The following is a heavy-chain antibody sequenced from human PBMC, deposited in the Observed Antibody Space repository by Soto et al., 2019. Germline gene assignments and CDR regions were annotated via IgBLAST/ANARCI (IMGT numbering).Heavy chain of an antibody. CDR3: ARRMTAHFDF. CDR2: ITGGSDYT. J-gene: IGHJ4*02. D-gene: IGHD2-8*01. V-gene: IGHV3-23*01. CDR1: GFTFSSSA. Sequence: EVQLLESGGGLVQPGGSLRLSCAASGFTFSSSAMSWVRQAPGKGLEWVSTITGGSDYTSYADSVKGRFTISRDNSKNTLYLQMNSLRAEDTAIYYCARRMTAHFDFCGQGTLLTVSS.